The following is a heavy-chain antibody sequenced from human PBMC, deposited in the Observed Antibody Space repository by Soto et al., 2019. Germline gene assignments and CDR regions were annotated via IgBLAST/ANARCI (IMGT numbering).Heavy chain of an antibody. Sequence: GGSLRFSCAASGFTFSRYSMNWVRQAPGKGLEWVPSISSTTNYIYYADSMKGRFTVSRDNAKNSVYLDMNSLSAEETAVYYCARESEDLTSNFDYWGQGTLVTVSS. J-gene: IGHJ4*02. CDR2: ISSTTNYI. V-gene: IGHV3-21*01. CDR1: GFTFSRYS. CDR3: ARESEDLTSNFDY. D-gene: IGHD7-27*01.